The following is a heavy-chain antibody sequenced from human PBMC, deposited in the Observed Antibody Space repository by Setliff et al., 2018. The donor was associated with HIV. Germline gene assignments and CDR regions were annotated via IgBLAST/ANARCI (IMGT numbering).Heavy chain of an antibody. J-gene: IGHJ4*02. V-gene: IGHV1-46*01. CDR1: GYTFTSYY. D-gene: IGHD3-3*01. Sequence: ASVKVSCKASGYTFTSYYMHWVRQAPGQGLEWMGIINPSGGSTSYAQKLQGRVTMTTDTSTSTAYMELRSLRSDDTAVYYCARNYNFWSGYPGGGFDYWGQGTLVTVSS. CDR3: ARNYNFWSGYPGGGFDY. CDR2: INPSGGST.